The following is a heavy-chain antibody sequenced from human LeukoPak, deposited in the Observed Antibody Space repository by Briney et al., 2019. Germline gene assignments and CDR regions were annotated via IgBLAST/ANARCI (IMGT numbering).Heavy chain of an antibody. CDR3: ATHDILTGHYGMDV. V-gene: IGHV1-18*01. CDR2: ISAYNGNT. Sequence: ASVKVSCKASAYTFTSYGISWVRQAPGQGLEWMGWISAYNGNTNYAQKLQGRVTMTTDTSTSTAYMELRSLRSDDTAVYYCATHDILTGHYGMDVWGQGTTVTVPS. D-gene: IGHD3-9*01. CDR1: AYTFTSYG. J-gene: IGHJ6*02.